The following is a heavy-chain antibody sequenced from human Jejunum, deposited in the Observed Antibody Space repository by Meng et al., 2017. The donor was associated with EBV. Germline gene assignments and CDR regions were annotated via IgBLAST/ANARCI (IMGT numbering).Heavy chain of an antibody. J-gene: IGHJ4*02. Sequence: QVQLVEAGAGGKQAGASGRVSCKASGYTFTGYFIQWVRHDPGQGLEWRGRINTNSGGTSYTQKFQGRVTMTRDTSITTAYMELSRLGSDDTAVYYCARDCADSSRQGYWGQGTLVTVSS. V-gene: IGHV1-2*02. CDR2: INTNSGGT. D-gene: IGHD3-22*01. CDR1: GYTFTGYF. CDR3: ARDCADSSRQGY.